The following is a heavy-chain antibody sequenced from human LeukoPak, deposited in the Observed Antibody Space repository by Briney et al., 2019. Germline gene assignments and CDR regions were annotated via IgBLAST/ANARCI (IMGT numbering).Heavy chain of an antibody. D-gene: IGHD6-6*01. CDR2: ITSSSSFT. J-gene: IGHJ4*02. V-gene: IGHV3-11*06. CDR1: GFTFSVYS. CDR3: ARGFEYSSSPYDY. Sequence: GGSLRLSCAASGFTFSVYSMSWIRQAPGKGLEWVSYITSSSSFTNYADSVKDRFTISRDNAKNSLYLQMNSLRAEDTAVYYCARGFEYSSSPYDYWGQGTLVTVSS.